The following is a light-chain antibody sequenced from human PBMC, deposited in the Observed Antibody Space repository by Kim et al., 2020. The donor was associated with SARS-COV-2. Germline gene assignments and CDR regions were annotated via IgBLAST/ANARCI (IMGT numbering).Light chain of an antibody. CDR2: AAS. V-gene: IGKV1-39*01. J-gene: IGKJ2*03. CDR1: RSISSY. Sequence: SASVGDRVTITCRASRSISSYLNWYQQKPGKAPKLLIYAASSLQSGVPSRFSGSGSGTDFTLTISSLQPEDFATYYCQQSYSTPRSFGQGTKLEIK. CDR3: QQSYSTPRS.